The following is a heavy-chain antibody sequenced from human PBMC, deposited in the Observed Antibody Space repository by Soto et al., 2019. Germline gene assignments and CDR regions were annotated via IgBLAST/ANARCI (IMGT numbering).Heavy chain of an antibody. CDR2: ISGSGGST. V-gene: IGHV3-23*01. Sequence: GGSLRLSCAASGFTFSSYAMSCVRQAPGKGLEWVSAISGSGGSTYYADSVKGRFTISRDNSKNTLYLQMNSLRAEDTAVYYCAKDCSGGSCPLVYWGQGTLVTVSS. J-gene: IGHJ4*02. CDR1: GFTFSSYA. CDR3: AKDCSGGSCPLVY. D-gene: IGHD2-15*01.